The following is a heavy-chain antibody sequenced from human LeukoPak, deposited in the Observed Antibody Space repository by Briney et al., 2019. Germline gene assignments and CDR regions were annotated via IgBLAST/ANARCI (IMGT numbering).Heavy chain of an antibody. CDR2: VRYDGTTN. D-gene: IGHD6-19*01. Sequence: QTGGSLRLSCATSQFTFNKYGMHWVRQALGRGLEWVAFVRYDGTTNQYSDSVKGRFFISRDNSRDMLFLRMNNLSSDDTAVYYCAKGGPSVAATFDHSGQGTRVIVSS. CDR3: AKGGPSVAATFDH. V-gene: IGHV3-30*02. CDR1: QFTFNKYG. J-gene: IGHJ4*02.